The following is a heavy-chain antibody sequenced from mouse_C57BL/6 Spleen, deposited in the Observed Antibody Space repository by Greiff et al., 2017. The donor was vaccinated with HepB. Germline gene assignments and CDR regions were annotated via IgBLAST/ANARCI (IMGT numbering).Heavy chain of an antibody. V-gene: IGHV1-26*01. CDR2: INPNNGGT. CDR1: GYTFTDYY. Sequence: VQLQQSGPELVKPGASVKISCKASGYTFTDYYMNWVKQSHGKSLEWIGDINPNNGGTSYNQKFKGKATLTVDKSSSTAYMELRSLTSEDSAVYYCARGGAWYAYWGRGTLVTVSA. J-gene: IGHJ3*01. CDR3: ARGGAWYAY.